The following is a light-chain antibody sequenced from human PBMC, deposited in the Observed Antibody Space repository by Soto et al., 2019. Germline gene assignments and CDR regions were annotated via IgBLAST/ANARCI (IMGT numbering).Light chain of an antibody. J-gene: IGLJ2*01. CDR3: CSFAVGSTLV. CDR1: SSDVGTYNL. V-gene: IGLV2-23*01. Sequence: QSVLTQPASVSGSPGQSITISCTGTSSDVGTYNLVSWHQHHPGKAPKLIIYEGSKRPSGVSNRFSGSKSGNTASLTISGLQAEDEADYYCCSFAVGSTLVFGRGTTLTVL. CDR2: EGS.